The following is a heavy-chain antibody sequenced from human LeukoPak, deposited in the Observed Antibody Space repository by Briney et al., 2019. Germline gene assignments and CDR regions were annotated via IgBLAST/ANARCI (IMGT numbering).Heavy chain of an antibody. CDR3: AREVCSGGSCYYYYFDY. V-gene: IGHV1-18*01. CDR2: ISAYNGNT. J-gene: IGHJ4*02. CDR1: GYTFTSYG. D-gene: IGHD2-15*01. Sequence: ASVKVSCKASGYTFTSYGISWVRQAPGQGLEWMGWISAYNGNTNYAQKLQGRVTMTTDTSTSTAYMELRSLRSHDTAVYYCAREVCSGGSCYYYYFDYWGQGTLVTVSS.